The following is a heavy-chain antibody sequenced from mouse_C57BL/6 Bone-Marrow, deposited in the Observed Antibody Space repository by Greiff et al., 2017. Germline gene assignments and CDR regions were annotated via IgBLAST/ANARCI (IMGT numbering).Heavy chain of an antibody. J-gene: IGHJ2*01. CDR2: IDPENGDT. V-gene: IGHV14-4*01. CDR1: GLNIKDDY. CDR3: TTWGTTVVGRDY. D-gene: IGHD1-1*01. Sequence: VQLKESGAELVRPGASVKLSCTASGLNIKDDYMHWVKQRPEQGLEWIGWIDPENGDTEYASKFQGKATITADTSSNTAYLQLSSLTSEDTAVYYCTTWGTTVVGRDYWGQGTTLTVSS.